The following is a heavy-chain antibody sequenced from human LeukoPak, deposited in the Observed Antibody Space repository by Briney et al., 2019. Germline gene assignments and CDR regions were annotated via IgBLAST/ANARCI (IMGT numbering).Heavy chain of an antibody. D-gene: IGHD3-22*01. CDR1: GYTFANYD. Sequence: ASVKVSCTASGYTFANYDINWVRQATGQGLEWMGWMRPNSGNTGYAQKVQGRVTLHRNTSTSSAYMELTSLRSEDTAVYYCARTHYYDSVYINWFDPWNQGTLVTVSS. J-gene: IGHJ5*02. CDR3: ARTHYYDSVYINWFDP. V-gene: IGHV1-8*03. CDR2: MRPNSGNT.